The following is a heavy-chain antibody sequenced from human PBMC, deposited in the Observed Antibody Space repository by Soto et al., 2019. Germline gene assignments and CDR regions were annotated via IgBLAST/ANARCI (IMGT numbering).Heavy chain of an antibody. D-gene: IGHD2-2*03. CDR3: ARRPGYCSSTSCRYYYYGMDV. CDR2: IIPIFGTA. V-gene: IGHV1-69*06. Sequence: QVQLVQSGAEVKKPGSSVKVSCKASGGTFSSYAISWVRQAPGQGLEWMGGIIPIFGTANYAQKFQGRVTITADKSTSTAYMELSSLRSEDTAVYYCARRPGYCSSTSCRYYYYGMDVWGQGTTFTVSS. J-gene: IGHJ6*02. CDR1: GGTFSSYA.